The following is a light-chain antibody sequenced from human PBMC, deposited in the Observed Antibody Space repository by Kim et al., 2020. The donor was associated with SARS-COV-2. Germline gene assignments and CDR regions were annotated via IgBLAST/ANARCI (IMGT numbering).Light chain of an antibody. V-gene: IGLV1-40*01. Sequence: ISRTGSGYSIGAGNKVHWCRQHPGTAPELLIYGNSNRPSGVPDRFSGSKSGTAASLAITGLQAEDEADYYCQSSDSSLSGPVVFGGGTQLTVL. CDR3: QSSDSSLSGPVV. CDR1: GYSIGAGNK. J-gene: IGLJ2*01. CDR2: GNS.